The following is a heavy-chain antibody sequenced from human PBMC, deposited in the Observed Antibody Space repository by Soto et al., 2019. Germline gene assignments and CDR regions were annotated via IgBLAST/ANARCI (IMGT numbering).Heavy chain of an antibody. D-gene: IGHD2-2*01. J-gene: IGHJ4*02. CDR2: INPNSGGT. CDR3: ARGGIVVVPAPHLFDY. V-gene: IGHV1-2*04. CDR1: GYTFTGYY. Sequence: GASVKVSCKASGYTFTGYYMHWVRQAPGQGLEWMGWINPNSGGTNYAQKFQGWVTMTRDTSISTAYMELSRLRSDDTAVYYCARGGIVVVPAPHLFDYWGQGPLVTVS.